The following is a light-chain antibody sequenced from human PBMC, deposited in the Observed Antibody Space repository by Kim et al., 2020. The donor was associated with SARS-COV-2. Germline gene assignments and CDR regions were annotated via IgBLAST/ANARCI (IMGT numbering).Light chain of an antibody. Sequence: DIQMTQSPSTLSASVGDRVTITCRASESISIWLAWYQQKPGKAPKLLIYKASNLQSGVPARFSGSGSGTEFTLTISALQPDDFATYYCQQYNSYSPYSFGQGTKLEIK. V-gene: IGKV1-5*03. CDR3: QQYNSYSPYS. CDR2: KAS. J-gene: IGKJ2*03. CDR1: ESISIW.